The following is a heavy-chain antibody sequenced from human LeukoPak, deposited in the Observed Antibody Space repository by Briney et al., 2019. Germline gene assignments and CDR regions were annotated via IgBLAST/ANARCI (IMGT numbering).Heavy chain of an antibody. CDR2: ISSSSSYI. Sequence: GGSLRLSGAASGFTFSSYSMNWVRQAPGKGLEWVSSISSSSSYIYYADSVKGRFTISRDNAKNLLYLQMNSLRAEDTAVYYCARVRFSGSGWLRARFFDYWGQGTLVTVSS. V-gene: IGHV3-21*01. D-gene: IGHD6-19*01. J-gene: IGHJ4*02. CDR1: GFTFSSYS. CDR3: ARVRFSGSGWLRARFFDY.